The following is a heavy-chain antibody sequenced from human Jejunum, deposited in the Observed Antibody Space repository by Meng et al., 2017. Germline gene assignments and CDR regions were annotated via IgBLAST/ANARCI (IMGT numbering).Heavy chain of an antibody. CDR2: IYHGGDT. D-gene: IGHD2-15*01. CDR1: GDSISSNNR. J-gene: IGHJ4*02. V-gene: IGHV4-4*02. Sequence: QVQLQESGPGLGRPSGTLTPTCSVSGDSISSNNRWTWVRQPPGRGLEWIGEIYHGGDTNYNPSLTSPVTISVDKSKNQFTLRLNSVTAADTAIYYCARDWGCRDGYCFSGLLEFWGQGILVTVSS. CDR3: ARDWGCRDGYCFSGLLEF.